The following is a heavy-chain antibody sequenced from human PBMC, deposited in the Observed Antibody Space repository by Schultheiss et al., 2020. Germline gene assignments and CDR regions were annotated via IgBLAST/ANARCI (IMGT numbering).Heavy chain of an antibody. CDR2: IKQDGSEK. CDR3: ARDRGPGEQLAFDY. J-gene: IGHJ4*02. Sequence: GGSLRLSCAASGFTFSSYWMSWVRQAPGKGLEWVANIKQDGSEKYYVDSVKGRFTISRDNAKNSLYLQMNSLRAEDTAVYYCARDRGPGEQLAFDYWGQGTLVTVSS. V-gene: IGHV3-7*01. D-gene: IGHD6-6*01. CDR1: GFTFSSYW.